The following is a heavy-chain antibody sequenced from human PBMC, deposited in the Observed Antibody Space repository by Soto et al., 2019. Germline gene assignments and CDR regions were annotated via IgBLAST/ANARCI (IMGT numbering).Heavy chain of an antibody. CDR2: ISSSSSYI. V-gene: IGHV3-21*01. CDR3: ARDGGYDGITDFDY. CDR1: GFTFSSYS. Sequence: GGSLRLSCAASGFTFSSYSMNWVRQAPGKGLEWVSSISSSSSYIYYADSVKGRFTISRDNAKNSLYLQMNSLRAEDTAVYYCARDGGYDGITDFDYWGQGTLVTVSS. D-gene: IGHD5-12*01. J-gene: IGHJ4*02.